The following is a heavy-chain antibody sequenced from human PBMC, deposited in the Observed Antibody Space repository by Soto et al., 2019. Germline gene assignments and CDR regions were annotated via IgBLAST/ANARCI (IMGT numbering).Heavy chain of an antibody. V-gene: IGHV3-73*01. CDR2: IRSKANSYAT. Sequence: EVQLVESGGGLVQPGGSLKLSCAASGFTFSGSAMHWVSQASGKGLEWVGRIRSKANSYATGYAASVKGRFTISRDDSKNMAYLQINSLKTEDTAVYYCTPIFGVVTAWGQGTLVTVSS. D-gene: IGHD3-3*01. CDR3: TPIFGVVTA. CDR1: GFTFSGSA. J-gene: IGHJ5*02.